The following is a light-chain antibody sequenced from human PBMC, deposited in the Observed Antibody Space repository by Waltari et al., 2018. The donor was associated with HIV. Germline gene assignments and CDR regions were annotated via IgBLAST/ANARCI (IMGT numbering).Light chain of an antibody. CDR1: STDFSTSKL. V-gene: IGLV2-23*02. CDR3: CSYVSNVI. J-gene: IGLJ2*01. Sequence: QAALTQPSSVSGSPGQSITISCTRTSTDFSTSKLVSWYQQHPGKAPKLRFYEVSKRPSGVSDRFSGPKSGDTASLTISGLQAEDEADYYCCSYVSNVIFGGGTKLTVL. CDR2: EVS.